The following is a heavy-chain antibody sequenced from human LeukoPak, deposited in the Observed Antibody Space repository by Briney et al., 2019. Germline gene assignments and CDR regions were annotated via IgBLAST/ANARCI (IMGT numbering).Heavy chain of an antibody. CDR1: GGSISSYY. CDR3: ARHARSKGYFDY. D-gene: IGHD3-10*01. J-gene: IGHJ4*02. V-gene: IGHV4-59*08. Sequence: PSETLSLTCTVSGGSISSYYWSWIRQPPGKGLEWIGYIYYSGSTNYNPSLKSRATISVDTSKNQFSLKLSSVTAADTAVYYCARHARSKGYFDYWGQGTLVTVSS. CDR2: IYYSGST.